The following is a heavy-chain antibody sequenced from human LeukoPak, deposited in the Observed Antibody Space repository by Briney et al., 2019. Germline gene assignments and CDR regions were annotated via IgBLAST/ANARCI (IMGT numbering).Heavy chain of an antibody. D-gene: IGHD5-12*01. CDR1: GGSFSGYY. CDR3: ARRRWLQLYGWFDP. J-gene: IGHJ5*02. Sequence: SETLSLTCAVYGGSFSGYYWSWIRQPPGKGLEWIGEINHSGSTNYNPSLKSRVTISVDTSKNQFSLKLSSVTAADTAVYYCARRRWLQLYGWFDPWGQGTLVTVSS. CDR2: INHSGST. V-gene: IGHV4-34*01.